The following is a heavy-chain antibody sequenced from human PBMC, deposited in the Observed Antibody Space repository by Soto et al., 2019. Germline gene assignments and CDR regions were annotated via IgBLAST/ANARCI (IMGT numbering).Heavy chain of an antibody. D-gene: IGHD6-6*01. Sequence: ASVKVSCKVSGYTLTELSMHWVRQAPGKGLECMGGFDPEDGETIYAQKFQGRVTMTEDTSTDTAYMELSSLRSEDTAVYYCATLIAARRGYFDYWGQGTLVTVSS. CDR2: FDPEDGET. V-gene: IGHV1-24*01. J-gene: IGHJ4*02. CDR3: ATLIAARRGYFDY. CDR1: GYTLTELS.